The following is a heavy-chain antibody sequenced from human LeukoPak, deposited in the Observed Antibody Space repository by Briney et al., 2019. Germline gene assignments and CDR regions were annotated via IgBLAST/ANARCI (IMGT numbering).Heavy chain of an antibody. CDR3: ARDSITGTLGYYYYGMDV. Sequence: SVKVSCKASGGTLSSYAISWVRQAPGQGLEWMGRIIPIFGIANYAQKFQGRVTITADKSTSTAYMELSSLRSEDTDVYYCARDSITGTLGYYYYGMDVWGQGTTVTVSS. CDR1: GGTLSSYA. J-gene: IGHJ6*02. CDR2: IIPIFGIA. D-gene: IGHD1/OR15-1a*01. V-gene: IGHV1-69*04.